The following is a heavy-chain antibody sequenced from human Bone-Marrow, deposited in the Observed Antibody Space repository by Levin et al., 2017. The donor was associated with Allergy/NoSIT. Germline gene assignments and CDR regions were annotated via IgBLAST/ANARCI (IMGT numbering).Heavy chain of an antibody. V-gene: IGHV1-69*13. J-gene: IGHJ4*02. CDR1: GGSFSNNE. CDR2: ITPIFGTA. D-gene: IGHD4/OR15-4a*01. CDR3: AIDCFPILRGAIWCH. Sequence: SVKVSCKASGGSFSNNEVNWVRQAPGQGLQWMGGITPIFGTANYAQKFQGRVMIRADASSSTAYMEVTSLTSEDTALYFCAIDCFPILRGAIWCHWGRGTLVTVSS.